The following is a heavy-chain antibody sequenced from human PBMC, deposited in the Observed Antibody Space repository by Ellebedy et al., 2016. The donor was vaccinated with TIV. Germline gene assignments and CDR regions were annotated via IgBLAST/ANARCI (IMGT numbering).Heavy chain of an antibody. CDR3: ARDHGKEFYYYYMDV. Sequence: GESLKISCAASGFAVGNNYVSWVRQAPGKGLEWVAGIGWTGGNTGYADSVKGRFTISRDNAKNSLYLQLNSLRAEDTALYYCARDHGKEFYYYYMDVWGKGTTVTVSS. CDR2: IGWTGGNT. CDR1: GFAVGNNY. J-gene: IGHJ6*03. D-gene: IGHD3-10*01. V-gene: IGHV3-20*04.